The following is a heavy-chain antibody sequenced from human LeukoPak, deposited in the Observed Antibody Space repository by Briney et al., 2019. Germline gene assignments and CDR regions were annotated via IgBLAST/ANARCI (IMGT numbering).Heavy chain of an antibody. CDR2: ISAYNGNT. V-gene: IGHV1-18*01. CDR1: GYTFTRYG. CDR3: ARDRYHYDILTGYYNVNDAFDI. J-gene: IGHJ3*02. Sequence: ASVKISCKASGYTFTRYGISWVRQAPGQGFECMGWISAYNGNTNYAQKLQGRVTMTTDTSTSTAYMELRSLRSDDTAVYYCARDRYHYDILTGYYNVNDAFDIWGQGTMVTVSS. D-gene: IGHD3-9*01.